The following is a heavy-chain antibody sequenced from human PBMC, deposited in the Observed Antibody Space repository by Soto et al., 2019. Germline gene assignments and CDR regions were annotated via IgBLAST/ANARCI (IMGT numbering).Heavy chain of an antibody. V-gene: IGHV3-23*01. CDR3: AKARRIAVAGYFDY. CDR2: ISGSGGST. Sequence: GGSLRLSCAASGFTFSSYAMSWVRQAPGKGLEWVSAISGSGGSTYYADSVKGRFTISRDNSKNTLYLQMNSLRAEDTAVYYCAKARRIAVAGYFDYWGQGTLVTSPQ. J-gene: IGHJ4*02. D-gene: IGHD6-19*01. CDR1: GFTFSSYA.